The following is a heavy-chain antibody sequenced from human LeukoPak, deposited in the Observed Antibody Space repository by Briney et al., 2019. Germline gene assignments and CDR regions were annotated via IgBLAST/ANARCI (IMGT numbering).Heavy chain of an antibody. CDR2: IYSSGGT. CDR3: ARDFTMVRGVTGYYYMDV. CDR1: GVSISSGSNY. D-gene: IGHD3-10*01. Sequence: SETLSLTCSVSGVSISSGSNYWGWIRQPPGKTLEWIGSIYSSGGTYYNPSLKSRVTMSVDTSKNQFSLKLSSVTAADTAVYYCARDFTMVRGVTGYYYMDVWGKGTTVTISS. V-gene: IGHV4-39*07. J-gene: IGHJ6*03.